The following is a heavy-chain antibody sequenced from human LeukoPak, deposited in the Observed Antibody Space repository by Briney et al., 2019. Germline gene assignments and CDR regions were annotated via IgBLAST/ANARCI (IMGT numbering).Heavy chain of an antibody. J-gene: IGHJ4*02. CDR2: ISGSGGST. Sequence: GGSLRLSCAASGFTFSSYAMSWVRQAPGKGLEWVSAISGSGGSTYYADSVKGRFTISRDNSKNTLYLQMNSLRAEDTAVYYCAKPLTYSSGWPGEFDYWGQGTLVTVYS. V-gene: IGHV3-23*01. CDR3: AKPLTYSSGWPGEFDY. CDR1: GFTFSSYA. D-gene: IGHD6-19*01.